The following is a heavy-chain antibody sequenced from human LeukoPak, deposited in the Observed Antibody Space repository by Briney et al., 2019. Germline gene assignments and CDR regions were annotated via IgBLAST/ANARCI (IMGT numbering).Heavy chain of an antibody. Sequence: GASVKVSCKASGYTFTGYYMHWVRQAPGQGLEWMGWINPNSGGTNYAQKFQGRATMTRDTSISTAYMELSRLRSDDTAVYYCARDRLTGTANWFDPWGQGTLVTVSS. V-gene: IGHV1-2*02. CDR1: GYTFTGYY. D-gene: IGHD1-20*01. CDR3: ARDRLTGTANWFDP. CDR2: INPNSGGT. J-gene: IGHJ5*02.